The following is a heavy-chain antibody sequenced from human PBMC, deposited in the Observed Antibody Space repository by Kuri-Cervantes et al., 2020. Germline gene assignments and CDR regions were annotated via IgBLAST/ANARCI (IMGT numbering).Heavy chain of an antibody. Sequence: ASVKVSCKASGYTFTSYDINWVRQATGQGLEWMGWMNPNSGNTGYAQKFQGRVTMTRNTSISTAYMELSSLRSEDTAVYYCVTRIAAAGPTPFDYWGQGTLVTVSS. J-gene: IGHJ4*02. CDR1: GYTFTSYD. CDR2: MNPNSGNT. D-gene: IGHD6-13*01. V-gene: IGHV1-8*01. CDR3: VTRIAAAGPTPFDY.